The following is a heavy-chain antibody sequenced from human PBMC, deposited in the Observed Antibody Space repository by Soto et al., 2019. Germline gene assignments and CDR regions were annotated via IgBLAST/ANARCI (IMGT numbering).Heavy chain of an antibody. V-gene: IGHV3-74*02. CDR3: TEVGATGKGIYHFEY. J-gene: IGHJ4*02. D-gene: IGHD1-26*01. CDR2: IKSDGTTT. Sequence: EVQLVESGGGLVQPGGSLRLSCAASGFTFTSYWMHWVRQAPGKGLVWVSRIKSDGTTTTYADSVKGRFTISRDNAKNTVFLQMNSLGDEDTAVYYWTEVGATGKGIYHFEYWGQGTRVTVSS. CDR1: GFTFTSYW.